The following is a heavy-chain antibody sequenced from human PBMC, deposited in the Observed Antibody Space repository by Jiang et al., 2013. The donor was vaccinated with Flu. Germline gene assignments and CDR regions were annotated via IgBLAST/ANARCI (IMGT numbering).Heavy chain of an antibody. CDR3: ARGRESSGYYYLADY. CDR2: IYYSGST. J-gene: IGHJ4*02. D-gene: IGHD3-22*01. CDR1: GGSISSYF. Sequence: PGLVKPSETLSLTCTVSGGSISSYFWTWIRQPPGKGLEWIGYIYYSGSTNYNPSLKSRVTISVDTSKNQFSLKLSSVTAADTAVYYCARGRESSGYYYLADYWGQGTLVTVSS. V-gene: IGHV4-59*01.